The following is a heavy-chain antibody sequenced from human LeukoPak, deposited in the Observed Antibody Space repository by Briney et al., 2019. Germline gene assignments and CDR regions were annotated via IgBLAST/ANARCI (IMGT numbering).Heavy chain of an antibody. D-gene: IGHD3-22*01. CDR1: GYSFTTYW. V-gene: IGHV5-51*01. CDR3: ARQFRDSNGYYSYYFDY. CDR2: IYPGDSDT. J-gene: IGHJ4*02. Sequence: GESLKISCKGSGYSFTTYWIGWVRQMPGRGLERMGIIYPGDSDTRYSPSFQGQVTISADKSISTAYLQWSSLKASDTAMYYCARQFRDSNGYYSYYFDYWGQGTLVTVSS.